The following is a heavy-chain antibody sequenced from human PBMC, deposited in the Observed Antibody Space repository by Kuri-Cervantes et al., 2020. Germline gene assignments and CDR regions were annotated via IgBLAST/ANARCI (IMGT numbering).Heavy chain of an antibody. CDR1: GFTFSDHY. J-gene: IGHJ6*04. CDR3: AREFDFLDV. CDR2: ISSSGSTI. Sequence: GESLKISCAASGFTFSDHYMSWIRQAPGKGLEWVSYISSSGSTIYYADSVKGRFTISRDNAKNSLYLQMNSLRAEDTAVYYCAREFDFLDVWGKGTTVTVSS. V-gene: IGHV3-11*04. D-gene: IGHD3-3*01.